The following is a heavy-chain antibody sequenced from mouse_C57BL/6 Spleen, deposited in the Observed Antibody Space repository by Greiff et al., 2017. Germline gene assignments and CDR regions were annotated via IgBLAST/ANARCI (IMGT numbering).Heavy chain of an antibody. CDR1: EYEFPSHD. CDR2: INSDGGST. V-gene: IGHV5-2*03. Sequence: EVKLEESGGGLVQPGESLKLSCESNEYEFPSHDMSWVRKTPEKRLELVAAINSDGGSTYYPDTMERRIIISRDNTKKTLYLQMSSLRSEDTALYYCARQETGTGAMDYWGQGTSVTVSS. CDR3: ARQETGTGAMDY. J-gene: IGHJ4*01. D-gene: IGHD4-1*01.